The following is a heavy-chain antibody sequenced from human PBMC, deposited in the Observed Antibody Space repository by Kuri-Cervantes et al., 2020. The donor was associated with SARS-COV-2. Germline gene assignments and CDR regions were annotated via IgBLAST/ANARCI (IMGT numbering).Heavy chain of an antibody. D-gene: IGHD4-11*01. J-gene: IGHJ3*02. Sequence: SETLSLTCTVSGGSISSGSYYWSWIRQPAGKGLEWIGYIYTSGSTNYNPSLKSRVTISVDTSKNQFSLKLSPVTAADTAVYYCASQGDYSPDVNPAHYAFDIWGQGTMVTVSS. V-gene: IGHV4-61*09. CDR2: IYTSGST. CDR1: GGSISSGSYY. CDR3: ASQGDYSPDVNPAHYAFDI.